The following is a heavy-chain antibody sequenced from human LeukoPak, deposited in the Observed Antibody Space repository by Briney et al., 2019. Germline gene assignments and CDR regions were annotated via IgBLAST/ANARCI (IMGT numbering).Heavy chain of an antibody. CDR2: IYPGDSDT. CDR1: GYSFTSYW. J-gene: IGHJ4*02. D-gene: IGHD6-19*01. Sequence: GESLKISCKGSGYSFTSYWIGWVRQMPGKGLEWMGIIYPGDSDTRYSPSFQDQVTISADKSISTAYLQWSSLKASDTAMYYCARGPGGSGWSHYFDYWGQGTLVTVSS. V-gene: IGHV5-51*01. CDR3: ARGPGGSGWSHYFDY.